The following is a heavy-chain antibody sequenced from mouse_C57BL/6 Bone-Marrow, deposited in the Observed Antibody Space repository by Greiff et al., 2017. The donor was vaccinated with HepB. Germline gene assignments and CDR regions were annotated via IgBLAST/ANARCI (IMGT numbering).Heavy chain of an antibody. CDR3: AREGVYYGSSYYFDY. J-gene: IGHJ2*01. CDR1: GYTFTSYW. Sequence: QVQLQQPGAELVMPGASVKLSCKASGYTFTSYWMHWVKQRPGQGLEWIGEIDPSDSYTNYNQKFKGKSTLTVDKSYSTAYMQISSLTSEDSAVYYCAREGVYYGSSYYFDYWGQGTTLTVSS. CDR2: IDPSDSYT. V-gene: IGHV1-69*01. D-gene: IGHD1-1*01.